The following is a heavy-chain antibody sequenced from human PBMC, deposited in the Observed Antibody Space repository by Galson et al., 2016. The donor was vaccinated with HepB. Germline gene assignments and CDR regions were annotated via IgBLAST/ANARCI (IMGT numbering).Heavy chain of an antibody. CDR1: GYSFSHYG. Sequence: SVKVSCKASGYSFSHYGITWVRQAPGQGLEWMGWISCYSGNTLYAHKLQGRVTITRDTSATTAYMELSSLRSEDTAVYYCARNVLRYFDAFDMWGQGTMVTVSS. V-gene: IGHV1-18*01. CDR2: ISCYSGNT. CDR3: ARNVLRYFDAFDM. D-gene: IGHD3-9*01. J-gene: IGHJ3*02.